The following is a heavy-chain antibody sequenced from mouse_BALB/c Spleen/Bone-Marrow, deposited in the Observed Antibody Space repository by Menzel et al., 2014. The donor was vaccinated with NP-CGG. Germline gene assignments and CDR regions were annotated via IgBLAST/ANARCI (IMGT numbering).Heavy chain of an antibody. CDR3: ARDGDYTYAWFDY. CDR2: ISDGGSYT. J-gene: IGHJ3*01. D-gene: IGHD2-14*01. V-gene: IGHV5-4*02. CDR1: GFTFSDYY. Sequence: VVESGGGLVKPGGSLKLSCAASGFTFSDYYMYWVRQTPEKRLEWVATISDGGSYTFYPDSVKGRFTISRDNAKNNLYLQMSSLKSEDTAMYYCARDGDYTYAWFDYWGQGTLVTVSA.